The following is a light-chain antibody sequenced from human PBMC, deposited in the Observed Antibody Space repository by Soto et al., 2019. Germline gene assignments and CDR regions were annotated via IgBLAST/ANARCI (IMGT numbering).Light chain of an antibody. J-gene: IGKJ2*01. CDR3: QQYLSPPYT. V-gene: IGKV4-1*01. Sequence: DIVMTQSPDSLAVSLGERATINCKSSQSVLYSSNNKNYLAWYQQKPRQPPKLIIYWASTRESGVPDRFSGSGSGTDFTLTISSLQAEDVAVYYCQQYLSPPYTFGQGTKLEIK. CDR2: WAS. CDR1: QSVLYSSNNKNY.